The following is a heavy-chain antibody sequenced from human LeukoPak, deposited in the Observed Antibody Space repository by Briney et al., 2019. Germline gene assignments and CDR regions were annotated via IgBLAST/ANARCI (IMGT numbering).Heavy chain of an antibody. J-gene: IGHJ5*02. Sequence: GASVKVSCKASGYTFTSYGISWVRQAPGQGLEWMGWISVYNGNTDYAQKLQGGVTMTTDTSTSTAYMELRSLRYDDTAVYYCARGLRIQLGHNWFDPRGQGTLVTVSS. CDR2: ISVYNGNT. V-gene: IGHV1-18*01. CDR3: ARGLRIQLGHNWFDP. D-gene: IGHD5-18*01. CDR1: GYTFTSYG.